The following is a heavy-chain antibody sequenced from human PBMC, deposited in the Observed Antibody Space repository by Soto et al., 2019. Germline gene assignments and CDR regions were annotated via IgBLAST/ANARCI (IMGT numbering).Heavy chain of an antibody. CDR1: SDSISSYY. CDR3: ARGTSWQLPFDY. Sequence: SETLSLTCTASSDSISSYYWSWIRQPPGKRLEWIGYISYSGSTDYNPSLKSRVTISGDTFKNQFSLKVSSVTAADTAVYYCARGTSWQLPFDYWGQGTLVTVSS. J-gene: IGHJ4*02. D-gene: IGHD6-13*01. CDR2: ISYSGST. V-gene: IGHV4-59*01.